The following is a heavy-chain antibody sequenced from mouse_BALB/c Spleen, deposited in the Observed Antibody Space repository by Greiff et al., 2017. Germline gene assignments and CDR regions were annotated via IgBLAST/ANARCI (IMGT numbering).Heavy chain of an antibody. J-gene: IGHJ4*01. CDR1: GFTFSSFG. Sequence: EVKVVESGAGLVQPGGSLKLSCAASGFTFSSFGMHWVRQAPEKGLEWVAYISSGSSTIYYADTVKGRFTISRDNPKNTMFLQITSLRSEDTAMYYCARSLSYLVTTEGDGMDYWGQGTSVTVSS. CDR2: ISSGSSTI. V-gene: IGHV5-17*02. D-gene: IGHD2-2*01. CDR3: ARSLSYLVTTEGDGMDY.